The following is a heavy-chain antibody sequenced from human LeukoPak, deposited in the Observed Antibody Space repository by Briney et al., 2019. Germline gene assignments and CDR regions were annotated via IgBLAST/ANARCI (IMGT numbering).Heavy chain of an antibody. Sequence: GGSLRLSCAASGFTFSSYGMHWVRQAPGKGLEWVAFIRYDGSNKYYADSVKGRFTISRGNYKNTLYLQMNSLRAEDTAVYYCAKDPYQTYREYGSARPDYWGQGTLVTVSS. D-gene: IGHD3-10*01. CDR1: GFTFSSYG. J-gene: IGHJ4*02. CDR2: IRYDGSNK. V-gene: IGHV3-30*02. CDR3: AKDPYQTYREYGSARPDY.